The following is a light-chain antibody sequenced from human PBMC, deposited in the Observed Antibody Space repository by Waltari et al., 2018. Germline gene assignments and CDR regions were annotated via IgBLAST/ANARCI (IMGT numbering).Light chain of an antibody. CDR3: QHYVNLPVT. J-gene: IGKJ1*01. CDR2: DTS. V-gene: IGKV3-20*01. Sequence: EIVLTQSPGNLSLSPGERATLSCRASQSVGRSLALYQQKPGLPPRLLIYDTSSRATGTPGRFSGSGSGTDFSLAISSLEPEDFAVYFCQHYVNLPVTFGQGTKVEI. CDR1: QSVGRS.